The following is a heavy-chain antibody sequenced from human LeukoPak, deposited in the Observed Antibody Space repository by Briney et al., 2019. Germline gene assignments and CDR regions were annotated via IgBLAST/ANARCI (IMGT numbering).Heavy chain of an antibody. CDR1: RFTVSSNY. CDR3: VRVASRAFDY. Sequence: PGGSLRLSCAASRFTVSSNYMSWVRQAPGKGLEWVSIIYSGTTTYYADSMKGRFTISRDNSKNTLYLQMSSLRAEDTAVYYCVRVASRAFDYWGQGTLVTVSS. V-gene: IGHV3-66*01. J-gene: IGHJ4*01. CDR2: IYSGTTT.